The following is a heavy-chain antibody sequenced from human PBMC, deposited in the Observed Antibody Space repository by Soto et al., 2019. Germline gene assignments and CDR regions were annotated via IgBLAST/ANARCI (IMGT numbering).Heavy chain of an antibody. D-gene: IGHD2-21*02. CDR1: GFTFSSYS. CDR3: ARDFGDSRGSYYYYGMDV. CDR2: ISSTSTYI. V-gene: IGHV3-21*01. J-gene: IGHJ6*02. Sequence: PGGSLRLSCAASGFTFSSYSMNWVRQAPGKGLEWVSCISSTSTYIYYADSVKGRFTISRDNAKNLLYLQMNSLRAEDTAVYYCARDFGDSRGSYYYYGMDVWGQGTTVTVSS.